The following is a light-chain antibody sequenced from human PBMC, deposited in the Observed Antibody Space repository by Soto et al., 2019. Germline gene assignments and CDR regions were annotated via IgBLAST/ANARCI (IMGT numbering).Light chain of an antibody. J-gene: IGKJ1*01. Sequence: EIVLTQSPGTLSLSPGERATLSCRASQSVSKYLVWYQQKPGQAPRVLIYGTSTRATGIPDRFSGSGSGTDFTLTISRLEPEDFGVYYCQHYGSSPWTFGQGTKVEFK. V-gene: IGKV3-20*01. CDR2: GTS. CDR1: QSVSKY. CDR3: QHYGSSPWT.